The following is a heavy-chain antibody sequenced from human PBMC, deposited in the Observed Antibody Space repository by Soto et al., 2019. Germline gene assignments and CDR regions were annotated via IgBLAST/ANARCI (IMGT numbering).Heavy chain of an antibody. CDR2: IYNGGST. CDR1: GFTVSSNY. D-gene: IGHD2-2*01. V-gene: IGHV3-53*01. J-gene: IGHJ6*02. CDR3: ARDVPYYGMDV. Sequence: GGSLRLSCAASGFTVSSNYMSWVRQAPGKGLEWVSVIYNGGSTYYADSVKGRFTISRDNSKNTLYLQMNSLRAEDTAVYYCARDVPYYGMDVWGQGTTVTVSS.